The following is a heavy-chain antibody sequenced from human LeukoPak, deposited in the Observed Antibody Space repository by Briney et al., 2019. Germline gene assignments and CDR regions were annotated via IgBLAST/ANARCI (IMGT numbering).Heavy chain of an antibody. Sequence: GGSLRLSCAASGFTVSSNYMNWVRQAPGKGLEWVSVIYSGGNTYYADSVKGRFTISRDKSKSTLYLQMNSLRAEDTAVYYCANGDWFDPWGQGTLVTVSS. CDR3: ANGDWFDP. CDR1: GFTVSSNY. CDR2: IYSGGNT. J-gene: IGHJ5*02. V-gene: IGHV3-53*01. D-gene: IGHD4-17*01.